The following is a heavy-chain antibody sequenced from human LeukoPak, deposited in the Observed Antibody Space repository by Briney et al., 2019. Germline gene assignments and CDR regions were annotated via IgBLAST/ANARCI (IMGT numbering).Heavy chain of an antibody. Sequence: GASVKVSCKASGYTFTSYYMHWVRQAPGQGREWMEIINPSGGSTSYAQKFQGRVTMTRDMSTSTVYMELSSLRSEDTAVYYCARGPGSNYYYMDVWGKGTTVTVSS. V-gene: IGHV1-46*01. CDR2: INPSGGST. CDR1: GYTFTSYY. J-gene: IGHJ6*03. CDR3: ARGPGSNYYYMDV.